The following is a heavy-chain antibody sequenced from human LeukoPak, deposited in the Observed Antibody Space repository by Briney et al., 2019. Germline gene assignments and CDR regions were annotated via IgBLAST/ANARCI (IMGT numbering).Heavy chain of an antibody. V-gene: IGHV3-23*01. CDR1: GFTFSSYS. D-gene: IGHD4-17*01. J-gene: IGHJ4*02. Sequence: PGGSLRLCCAASGFTFSSYSMNWVRQAPGKGLEWVSVISGSGSNTYYGDIVKGRFSISRDNSKSTLYLQMNSLSAEDTAVYYCAKGYGAIWGLDYFDYWGQGTLVTVSS. CDR3: AKGYGAIWGLDYFDY. CDR2: ISGSGSNT.